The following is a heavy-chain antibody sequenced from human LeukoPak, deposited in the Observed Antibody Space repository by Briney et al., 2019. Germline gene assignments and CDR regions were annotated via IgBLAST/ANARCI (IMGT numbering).Heavy chain of an antibody. Sequence: GGSLRLSCAASRFTFSNFAMSWVRQAPGMGLEWVSTVSGSGGSTYYADSVKGRFTISRDNSKNTLYLQMNSLRAEDTAVYYCAKGLYYDFWSGYTGNYYGMDVWGQGTTVTVSS. J-gene: IGHJ6*02. CDR2: VSGSGGST. D-gene: IGHD3-3*01. CDR3: AKGLYYDFWSGYTGNYYGMDV. V-gene: IGHV3-23*01. CDR1: RFTFSNFA.